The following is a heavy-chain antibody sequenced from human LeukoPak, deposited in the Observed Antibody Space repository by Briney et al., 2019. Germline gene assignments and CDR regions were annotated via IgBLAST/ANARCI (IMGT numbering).Heavy chain of an antibody. CDR1: GGSISSSSYY. D-gene: IGHD2-8*01. CDR3: ARCKAKYCTNGVCYPARVVDY. CDR2: TYYSGST. J-gene: IGHJ4*02. V-gene: IGHV4-39*01. Sequence: PSETLSLTCTVSGGSISSSSYYWGWIRQPPGKGLEWIGSTYYSGSTYYNPSLKSRVTISVDTSKNQFSLKLSSVTAADTAVYYCARCKAKYCTNGVCYPARVVDYWGQGTLVTVSS.